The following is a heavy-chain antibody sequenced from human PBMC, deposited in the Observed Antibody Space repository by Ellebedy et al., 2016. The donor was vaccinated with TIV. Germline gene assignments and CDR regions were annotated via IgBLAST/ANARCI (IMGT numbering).Heavy chain of an antibody. Sequence: SETLSLTXAVYGGSFSGYYWSWIRQPPGKGLEWIGEINHSGSTNYNPSLKSRVTISVDTSKNQFSLKLSSVTAADTAVYYCARGVFPYWYFDLWGRGTLVTVSS. D-gene: IGHD2/OR15-2a*01. CDR3: ARGVFPYWYFDL. V-gene: IGHV4-34*01. CDR1: GGSFSGYY. J-gene: IGHJ2*01. CDR2: INHSGST.